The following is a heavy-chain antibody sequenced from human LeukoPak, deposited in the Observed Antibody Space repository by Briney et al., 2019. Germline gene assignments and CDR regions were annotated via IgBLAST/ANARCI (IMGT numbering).Heavy chain of an antibody. J-gene: IGHJ3*02. CDR3: ANFPTVTQGDDTFDI. V-gene: IGHV3-30*18. CDR2: ISYDGSHK. Sequence: PGGSLRLSCAASGFTFSSYGMHWVRQAPGKGLEWVAVISYDGSHKYYADSVKGRFTISRDNSKNTLYLQMNSLRPEDTAVYYCANFPTVTQGDDTFDIWGQGTMVTVSS. CDR1: GFTFSSYG. D-gene: IGHD4-17*01.